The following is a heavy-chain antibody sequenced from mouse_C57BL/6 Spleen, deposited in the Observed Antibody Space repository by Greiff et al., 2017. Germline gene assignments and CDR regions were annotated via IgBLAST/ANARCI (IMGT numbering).Heavy chain of an antibody. V-gene: IGHV5-12*01. J-gene: IGHJ1*03. CDR2: ISNGGGST. D-gene: IGHD2-3*01. CDR3: ARDGYYEGYFDV. CDR1: GFTFSDYY. Sequence: EVKLQESGGGLVQPGGSLKLSCAASGFTFSDYYMYWVRQTPEKRLEWVAYISNGGGSTYYPDTVKGRFTISRDNAKNTLYLQMSRLKSEDTAMYYCARDGYYEGYFDVWGTGTTVTVSS.